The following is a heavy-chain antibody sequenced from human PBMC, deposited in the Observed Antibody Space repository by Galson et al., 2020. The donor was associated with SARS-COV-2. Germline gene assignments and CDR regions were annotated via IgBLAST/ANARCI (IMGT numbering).Heavy chain of an antibody. CDR2: IYYSGST. D-gene: IGHD1-7*01. V-gene: IGHV4-59*01. J-gene: IGHJ5*02. CDR1: GGSISSYY. Sequence: SETLSLTCTVSGGSISSYYWSWIRQPPGKGLEWIGYIYYSGSTNYNPSLKSRVTISVDTSKNQFSLKLSSVTAADTAVYYCARGRYNWNYFWFDPWGQGTLVTVSS. CDR3: ARGRYNWNYFWFDP.